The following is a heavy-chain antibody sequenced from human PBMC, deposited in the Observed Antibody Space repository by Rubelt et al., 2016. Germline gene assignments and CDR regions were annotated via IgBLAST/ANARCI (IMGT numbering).Heavy chain of an antibody. CDR3: ARGARRTDY. CDR2: IYYSGST. Sequence: CTVSGGSMNNYYWTWIRQSPGKGLEWLGYIYYSGSTNYNPSLKSRVTISVDTPKSQFSLNLRSVTAADTAVYYCARGARRTDYWGQGILVTVSS. J-gene: IGHJ4*02. CDR1: GGSMNNYY. V-gene: IGHV4-59*08.